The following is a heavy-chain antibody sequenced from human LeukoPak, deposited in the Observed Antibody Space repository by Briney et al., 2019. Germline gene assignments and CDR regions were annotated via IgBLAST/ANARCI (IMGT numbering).Heavy chain of an antibody. CDR1: GFSFSSYD. CDR2: ISSGGGTI. V-gene: IGHV3-48*03. CDR3: ASGPQSDY. Sequence: PGGSLRLSCAASGFSFSSYDINWVRQAPGKGLEWISYISSGGGTIYYADSVKGRLTISRDNAKNSLYLQMNSLRAEDTAVYYCASGPQSDYWGQGTLVTVSS. J-gene: IGHJ4*02.